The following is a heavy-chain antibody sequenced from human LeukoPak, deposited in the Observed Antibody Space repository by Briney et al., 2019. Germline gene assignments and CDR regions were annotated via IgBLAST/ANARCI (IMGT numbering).Heavy chain of an antibody. J-gene: IGHJ4*02. CDR3: AGIAVAGTRGFDY. CDR2: ISYDGSNK. D-gene: IGHD6-19*01. CDR1: GFTLSSYG. Sequence: GRSQRLSCAASGFTLSSYGMHWVRQAPGKGLEWVAVISYDGSNKYYADSVKGRFTISRDNSKNTLYLQMNSLRAEDTAVYYCAGIAVAGTRGFDYWGQGTLVTVSS. V-gene: IGHV3-30*03.